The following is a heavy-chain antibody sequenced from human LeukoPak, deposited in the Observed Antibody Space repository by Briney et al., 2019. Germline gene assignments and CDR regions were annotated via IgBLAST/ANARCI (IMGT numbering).Heavy chain of an antibody. CDR2: ISTSSSYI. D-gene: IGHD2-15*01. CDR1: GFTFSSYN. V-gene: IGHV3-21*01. Sequence: PGGSLRLSCAASGFTFSSYNMNWVRQAPGKGLEWVSSISTSSSYIYYADSVKGRFTISRDNARNSLYLQMNSLRAEDTAVYYCARDHEEYCSGGSCSRFDYWGRGTLVTVSS. CDR3: ARDHEEYCSGGSCSRFDY. J-gene: IGHJ4*02.